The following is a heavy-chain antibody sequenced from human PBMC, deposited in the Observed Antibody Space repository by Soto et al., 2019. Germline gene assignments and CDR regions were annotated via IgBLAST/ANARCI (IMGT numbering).Heavy chain of an antibody. CDR3: SRGGGGGVFDH. CDR1: GFTFSEHY. D-gene: IGHD3-16*01. Sequence: QVQLVESGGGLVKSGGSRRRSCATSGFTFSEHYMSCIRQAPGKGLEFISYISPGGRYTNYGESVKGRFTISRDSAKNSLFLQVNTLRDEDTAVYYWSRGGGGGVFDHWGQGTSVTVSS. CDR2: ISPGGRYT. V-gene: IGHV3-11*05. J-gene: IGHJ4*02.